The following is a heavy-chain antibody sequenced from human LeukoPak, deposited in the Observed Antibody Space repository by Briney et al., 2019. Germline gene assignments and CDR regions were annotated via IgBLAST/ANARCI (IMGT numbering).Heavy chain of an antibody. CDR3: ASPYYDFWSGYYTGEDY. CDR2: IYYSGST. D-gene: IGHD3-3*01. V-gene: IGHV4-30-4*08. Sequence: SETLSLTCTVSGGSISSGDYYWSWIRQPPGKGLEWIGYIYYSGSTYYNPSLKSRVTISVDTSKNQFSLKLSSVTAADTAVYYCASPYYDFWSGYYTGEDYWGQGTLVTVSS. J-gene: IGHJ4*02. CDR1: GGSISSGDYY.